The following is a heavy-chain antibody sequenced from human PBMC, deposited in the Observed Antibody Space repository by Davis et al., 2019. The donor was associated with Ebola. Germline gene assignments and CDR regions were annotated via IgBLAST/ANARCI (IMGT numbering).Heavy chain of an antibody. CDR2: IRSKANSYAT. CDR1: GFTFSGSA. CDR3: TGGNSPDY. Sequence: GVSLSLSCAASGFTFSGSAMHWVRQASGQGLGWVGRIRSKANSYATAYAVSVKGSFTISRDDSKNTAYLQMNSLKTEDTAVYYCTGGNSPDYWGQGTLVTVSS. D-gene: IGHD4-23*01. J-gene: IGHJ4*02. V-gene: IGHV3-73*01.